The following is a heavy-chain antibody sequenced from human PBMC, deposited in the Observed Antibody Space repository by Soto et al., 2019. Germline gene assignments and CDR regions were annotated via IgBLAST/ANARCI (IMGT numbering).Heavy chain of an antibody. CDR1: GFTFSSYP. V-gene: IGHV3-30*04. J-gene: IGHJ6*02. CDR2: ISFDGRKK. D-gene: IGHD6-19*01. CDR3: ARMQGPLVAVLYLYPVDGRVPVTDADV. Sequence: QMQLVESGGCVVQPGRSLRLSCAASGFTFSSYPMHWVRQAPGKGLEWVAVISFDGRKKYYADYVKGRCFISKDNSKNLLSLQMNSLRGEVSAVYTCARMQGPLVAVLYLYPVDGRVPVTDADVWGQGTAVTGSS.